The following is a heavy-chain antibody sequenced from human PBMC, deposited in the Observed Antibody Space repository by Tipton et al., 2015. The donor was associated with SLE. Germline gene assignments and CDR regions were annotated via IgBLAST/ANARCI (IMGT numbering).Heavy chain of an antibody. Sequence: LRLSCAASGFTFSDYYMSWIRQSPGKGLEWIGYISYSGSTNYNSSLKSRLTISVDTSKNQFSLKLSSVTAADTAVYYCARDVGGYNTGWFPYYFDYWGQGTLVTVSS. CDR1: GFTFSDYY. J-gene: IGHJ4*02. D-gene: IGHD2-8*02. CDR2: ISYSGST. CDR3: ARDVGGYNTGWFPYYFDY. V-gene: IGHV4-31*02.